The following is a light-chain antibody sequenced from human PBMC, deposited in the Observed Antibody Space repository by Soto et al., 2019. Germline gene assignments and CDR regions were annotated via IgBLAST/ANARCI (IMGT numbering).Light chain of an antibody. CDR1: QSLSSDS. J-gene: IGKJ2*01. Sequence: IVLTQSPGTLSLDPGKGATLSCRTSQSLSSDSLAWYRQRLGQAPRLLIYGVSKRATGLPDRFSGGESGTDFTLTITRLEPQDSAVYYCHQYGTSPPTFGQGTRLEIK. CDR3: HQYGTSPPT. CDR2: GVS. V-gene: IGKV3-20*01.